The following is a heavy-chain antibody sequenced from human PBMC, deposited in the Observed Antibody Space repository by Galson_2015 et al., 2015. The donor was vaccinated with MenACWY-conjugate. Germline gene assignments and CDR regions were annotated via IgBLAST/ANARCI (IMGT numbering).Heavy chain of an antibody. CDR1: GFGFSEYA. V-gene: IGHV3-23*01. J-gene: IGHJ5*02. CDR3: AKGPSMTRVLTWVDP. Sequence: SLRLSCAASGFGFSEYAMDWVRQAPGKGLECVSSISASGGTTHYADSVKGRFTISRDNSKNILYLEMNSLTAEDTALYHCAKGPSMTRVLTWVDPGGQGTLVTFSS. CDR2: ISASGGTT. D-gene: IGHD2-2*01.